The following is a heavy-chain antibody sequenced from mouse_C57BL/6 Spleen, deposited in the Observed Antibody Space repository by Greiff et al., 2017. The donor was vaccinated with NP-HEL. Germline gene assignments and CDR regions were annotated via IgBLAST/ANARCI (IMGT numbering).Heavy chain of an antibody. J-gene: IGHJ3*01. CDR2: IYPGSGNT. CDR1: DYTFTDYY. CDR3: ARRGGNAPFAY. V-gene: IGHV1-76*01. Sequence: VQLQQSGAELVRPGASVKLSCKASDYTFTDYYINWVKQRPGQGLEWIARIYPGSGNTYYNEKFKGKATLTAEKSSSTAYMQLSSLTSEDSAVYFCARRGGNAPFAYWGQGTLVTVSA.